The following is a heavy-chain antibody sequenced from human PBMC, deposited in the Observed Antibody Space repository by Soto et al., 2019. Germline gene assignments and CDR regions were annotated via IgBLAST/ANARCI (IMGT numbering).Heavy chain of an antibody. Sequence: QAQLVQSGGEVKEPGASVKVSCKASGYTFINFGITWVRQAPGQGLEWMGWISGNNGITKYAQNFQGRVTLTTDTPTSTANVGLKSLRSDDPAVYYSARDGGRVDNSWYYPNWFDTRGQGTLVTVSS. CDR3: ARDGGRVDNSWYYPNWFDT. V-gene: IGHV1-18*01. D-gene: IGHD3-16*01. CDR1: GYTFINFG. CDR2: ISGNNGIT. J-gene: IGHJ5*02.